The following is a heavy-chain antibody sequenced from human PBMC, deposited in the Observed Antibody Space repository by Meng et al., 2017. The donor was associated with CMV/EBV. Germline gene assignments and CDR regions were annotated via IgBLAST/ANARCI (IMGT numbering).Heavy chain of an antibody. D-gene: IGHD3-3*01. V-gene: IGHV3-30*03. J-gene: IGHJ6*02. Sequence: GESLKISCAASGFTFSSYSMNWVRQAPGKGLEWVAVISYDGSNKYYADSVKGRFTISRDNSKNTLYLQMNSLRAEDTAVYYCARAYDFWSTGYYYYGMDVWGQGTTVTVSS. CDR2: ISYDGSNK. CDR3: ARAYDFWSTGYYYYGMDV. CDR1: GFTFSSYS.